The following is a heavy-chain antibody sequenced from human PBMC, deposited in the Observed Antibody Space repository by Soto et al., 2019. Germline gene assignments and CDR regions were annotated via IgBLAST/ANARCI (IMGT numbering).Heavy chain of an antibody. V-gene: IGHV4-4*02. CDR1: GASISSTNW. Sequence: QVQLQESGPGLAKPSGTLSLTCAVSGASISSTNWWNWVRQAPGKGLERIGEILHSGSTNYNPSLKSRFSITVDMAKNQFSLTLTAATAATRAVYYCARVLQGCSGTSSDLDIWGQGTMVTASA. J-gene: IGHJ3*02. D-gene: IGHD2-2*01. CDR2: ILHSGST. CDR3: ARVLQGCSGTSSDLDI.